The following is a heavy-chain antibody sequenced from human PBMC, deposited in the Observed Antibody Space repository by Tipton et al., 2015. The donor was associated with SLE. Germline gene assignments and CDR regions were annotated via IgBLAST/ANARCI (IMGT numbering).Heavy chain of an antibody. CDR3: APWLTGSYNFDY. J-gene: IGHJ4*02. CDR1: GGSISSYY. V-gene: IGHV4-59*07. Sequence: TLSLTCTVSGGSISSYYWNWIRQPPGKGLEWIGYIYYSGSTNYNPSLKSRVTISVDTSKNQFSLKLSSVTAADTAVYYCAPWLTGSYNFDYWGQGALVTVSS. D-gene: IGHD1-14*01. CDR2: IYYSGST.